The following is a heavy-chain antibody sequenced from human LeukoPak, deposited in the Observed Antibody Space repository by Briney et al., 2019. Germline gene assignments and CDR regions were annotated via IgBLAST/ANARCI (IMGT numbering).Heavy chain of an antibody. D-gene: IGHD6-13*01. CDR2: IIPIFGTA. Sequence: SVKVSCKASGGTFSSYAISWVRQAPGQGLEWMGGIIPIFGTANYAQKFRGRVTITADESTSTAYMELSSLRSEDTAVYYCARTSSSWYRPNWFDPWGQGTLVTVSS. J-gene: IGHJ5*02. CDR3: ARTSSSWYRPNWFDP. V-gene: IGHV1-69*13. CDR1: GGTFSSYA.